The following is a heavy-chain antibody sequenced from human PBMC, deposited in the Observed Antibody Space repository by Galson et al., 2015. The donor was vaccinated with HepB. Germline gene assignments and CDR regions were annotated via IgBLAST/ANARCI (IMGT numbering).Heavy chain of an antibody. J-gene: IGHJ4*02. V-gene: IGHV3-23*01. CDR1: GFTFSSCA. CDR2: ISGSGGST. D-gene: IGHD6-19*01. Sequence: SLRLSCAASGFTFSSCAMSWVRQAPGKGLEWVSAISGSGGSTYYADSVEGRFTISRDNSKNTLYLQMNSLRAEDTAVYYCAKSPPLGYSSGAYYFDYWGQGTLVTVSS. CDR3: AKSPPLGYSSGAYYFDY.